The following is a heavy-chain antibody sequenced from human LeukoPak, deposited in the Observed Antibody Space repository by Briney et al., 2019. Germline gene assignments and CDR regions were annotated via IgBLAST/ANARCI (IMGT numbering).Heavy chain of an antibody. V-gene: IGHV3-21*01. CDR1: GFTFSSFS. CDR2: ISSGSKYI. J-gene: IGHJ4*02. Sequence: GGSLRLSCAASGFTFSSFSMKWVRQVPGKGLDWVSSISSGSKYIYYGDSVKGRFSISRDNAKNSLYLQMNSLRAEDTAVYYCARGPPRIAVAGTWPLDYWGQGTLVTVSS. D-gene: IGHD6-19*01. CDR3: ARGPPRIAVAGTWPLDY.